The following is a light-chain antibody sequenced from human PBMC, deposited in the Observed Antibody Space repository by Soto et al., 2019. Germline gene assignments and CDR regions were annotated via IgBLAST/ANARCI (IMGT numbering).Light chain of an antibody. Sequence: EIALTQSPATLSLSPGERATLSCRASQSISRYLAWYQQKPGQAPRLLIYDASNRATGIPARFSGSGSGTAFTLNISSLAPSDFAVYYCQQRGNSPSFGGGTKVVIK. V-gene: IGKV3-11*01. CDR1: QSISRY. CDR3: QQRGNSPS. CDR2: DAS. J-gene: IGKJ4*01.